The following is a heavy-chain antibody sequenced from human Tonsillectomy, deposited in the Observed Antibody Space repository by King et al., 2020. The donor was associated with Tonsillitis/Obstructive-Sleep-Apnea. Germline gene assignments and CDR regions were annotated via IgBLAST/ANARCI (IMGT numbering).Heavy chain of an antibody. CDR2: IIPLFETA. J-gene: IGHJ5*02. CDR1: GGIFRDYA. Sequence: QLVQSGAEVKKPGSSVKVSCKASGGIFRDYAIIWVRQAPGQGLEWMGGIIPLFETANYAQNFQGRVTITADESTSTAYMELSSLRSEDTAVYYCVREARPNVYNWFDPWGQGTLVTVSS. V-gene: IGHV1-69*12. CDR3: VREARPNVYNWFDP.